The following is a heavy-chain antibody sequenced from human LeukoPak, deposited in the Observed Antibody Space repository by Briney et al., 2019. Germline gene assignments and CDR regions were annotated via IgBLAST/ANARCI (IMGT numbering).Heavy chain of an antibody. D-gene: IGHD6-19*01. CDR3: ARPSTEWLVPDAFDI. CDR2: ISYDGSNK. J-gene: IGHJ3*02. V-gene: IGHV3-30*04. CDR1: GFTFSSYA. Sequence: GGSLRLSCAASGFTFSSYAMHWVRQAPGKGLEWVAVISYDGSNKYYADSVKGRFTISRDNSKNTLYLQMNSLRAEDTAVYYCARPSTEWLVPDAFDIWGQGTMVTVSS.